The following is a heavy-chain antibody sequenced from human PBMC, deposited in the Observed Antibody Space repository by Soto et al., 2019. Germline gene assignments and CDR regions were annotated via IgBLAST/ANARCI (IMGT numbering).Heavy chain of an antibody. CDR2: MSHGGST. CDR3: ARSFGWYAVDS. CDR1: GGSISSGGYW. D-gene: IGHD6-19*01. V-gene: IGHV4-4*02. Sequence: PSETLSLTCTVSGGSISSGGYWWGWVRQPPGKDLEWLGDMSHGGSTNHNPSLKSRVTILLDNSKNQFSLSLSLVTAADTATYYCARSFGWYAVDSWGRGILVTVSS. J-gene: IGHJ4*02.